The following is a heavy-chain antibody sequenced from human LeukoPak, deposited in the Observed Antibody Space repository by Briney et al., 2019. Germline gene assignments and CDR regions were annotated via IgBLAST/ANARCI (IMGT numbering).Heavy chain of an antibody. V-gene: IGHV4-59*08. CDR2: ICYSGST. CDR3: ARHSNCDFWSGPGYYYYYGMDV. D-gene: IGHD3-3*01. Sequence: PSETLSLTCAVSGGSFSGNDLSWIRQPPGEGLEWIGYICYSGSTNYNPSLKSRVIISVDTSKNQFSLKLSSVTAADTAVYYCARHSNCDFWSGPGYYYYYGMDVWGEGTTVTVSS. J-gene: IGHJ6*01. CDR1: GGSFSGND.